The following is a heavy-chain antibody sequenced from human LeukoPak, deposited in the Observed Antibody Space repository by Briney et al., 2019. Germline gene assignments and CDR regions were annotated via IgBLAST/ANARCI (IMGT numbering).Heavy chain of an antibody. Sequence: GGSLRLSCEDSGFTLRNFAVSWVRQAPGKGLEWVSVISGSGGSTHYADSVKGRFSISRDNSKNTLYLQMDSLRGEDTAVYYCAKDFRIGYSAHFDYWGQGALVTVSS. V-gene: IGHV3-23*01. CDR3: AKDFRIGYSAHFDY. D-gene: IGHD2-21*01. CDR2: ISGSGGST. CDR1: GFTLRNFA. J-gene: IGHJ4*02.